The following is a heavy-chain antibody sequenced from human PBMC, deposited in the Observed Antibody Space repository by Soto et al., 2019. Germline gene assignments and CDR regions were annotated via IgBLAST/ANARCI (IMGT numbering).Heavy chain of an antibody. CDR1: GFTFSSYG. CDR3: TKGAAIVFVPASMNYYYGMDV. Sequence: QVQLVESGGGVVQPGRSLRLSCAASGFTFSSYGMHWVRQAPGKGLAWVAVISYDGSNKYYADSVKGRVTISRDNSKNTLYLKMSSETADERALYYCTKGAAIVFVPASMNYYYGMDVWGQGTTVTVSS. CDR2: ISYDGSNK. V-gene: IGHV3-30*18. D-gene: IGHD2-2*01. J-gene: IGHJ6*02.